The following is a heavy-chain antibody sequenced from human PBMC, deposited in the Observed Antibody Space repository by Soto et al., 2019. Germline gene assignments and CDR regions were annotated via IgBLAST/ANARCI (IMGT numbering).Heavy chain of an antibody. V-gene: IGHV1-58*01. CDR2: IVVGSGNT. Sequence: SVKVSCKASGFTFTSSAVQWVRQARGQRLEWIGWIVVGSGNTNYAQKFQERVTITRDMSTSTAYMELSSLRSEDTAVYYCAADPYYYGSGGYWGQGTLVTVSS. J-gene: IGHJ4*02. CDR3: AADPYYYGSGGY. D-gene: IGHD3-10*01. CDR1: GFTFTSSA.